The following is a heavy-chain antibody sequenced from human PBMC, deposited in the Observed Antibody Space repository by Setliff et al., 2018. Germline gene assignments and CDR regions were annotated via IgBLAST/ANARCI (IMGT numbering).Heavy chain of an antibody. CDR3: ATDVNQWDPTYMDV. V-gene: IGHV1-18*01. CDR1: GDSIPKNA. CDR2: LQTYSGHA. Sequence: ASVKVSCKASGDSIPKNAISWVRQAPGQGLEWMGWLQTYSGHANYAQKFRGRATMTTDTSTRTAYLELRALTSDDTAVYYCATDVNQWDPTYMDVWGEGATVTVSS. D-gene: IGHD1-26*01. J-gene: IGHJ6*03.